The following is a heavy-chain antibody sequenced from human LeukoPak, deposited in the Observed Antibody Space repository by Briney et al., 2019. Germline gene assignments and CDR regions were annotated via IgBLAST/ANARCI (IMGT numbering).Heavy chain of an antibody. CDR1: GFSLTSHDVV. CDR3: APRQTDTSVDY. J-gene: IGHJ4*01. V-gene: IGHV2-5*02. CDR2: IYGEDGK. D-gene: IGHD5-18*01. Sequence: ESGPTVVKPTQTLTLTCTFSGFSLTSHDVVVGWVRQPSGKALGWLTFIYGEDGKRYSPSLKNRLTITKDASENQVVFEMTNMDAMDTATYYCAPRQTDTSVDYWGHGTRVTVSS.